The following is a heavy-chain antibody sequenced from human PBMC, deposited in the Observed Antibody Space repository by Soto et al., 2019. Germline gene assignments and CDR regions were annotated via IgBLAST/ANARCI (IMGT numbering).Heavy chain of an antibody. Sequence: EVQLVESGGGLVQPWGSLRLSCAASGFTFSSYWMHWVRQAPGEGLVWVSGINSDGSNTTYADSVKGRFTTSRDNAKNALFLQMNGLRGEDTAVYYCARHVAVATISWGTYGMDVWGQGTTVTVSS. CDR2: INSDGSNT. V-gene: IGHV3-74*01. CDR1: GFTFSSYW. CDR3: ARHVAVATISWGTYGMDV. D-gene: IGHD5-12*01. J-gene: IGHJ6*02.